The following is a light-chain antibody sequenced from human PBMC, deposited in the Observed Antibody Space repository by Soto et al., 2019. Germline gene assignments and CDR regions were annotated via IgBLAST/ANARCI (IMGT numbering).Light chain of an antibody. V-gene: IGKV3-20*01. Sequence: EIVLTQSPGTLSLSPGERATLSCRASQSITNNYLAWFQQKAGQAPRLLIYGASNTASGTPDRFSGYGSGTDFTLTISRLEPDDFAVYYCKQYGSSPWAFGQGTKGEIK. J-gene: IGKJ1*01. CDR1: QSITNNY. CDR2: GAS. CDR3: KQYGSSPWA.